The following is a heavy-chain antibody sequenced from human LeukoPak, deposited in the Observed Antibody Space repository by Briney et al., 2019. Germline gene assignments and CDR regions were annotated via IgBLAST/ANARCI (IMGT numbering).Heavy chain of an antibody. D-gene: IGHD4-23*01. Sequence: SETLSLTCTVSGGSIISGTHLWGWVRQPPGEALEWIGSIYHSGSTYYSPSLKSRVTLSIDPSKNQFSLRLPSVTAADTAVFYCVGGGNSDSPEFDYWGQGTLVTVSS. CDR2: IYHSGST. J-gene: IGHJ4*02. V-gene: IGHV4-39*07. CDR3: VGGGNSDSPEFDY. CDR1: GGSIISGTHL.